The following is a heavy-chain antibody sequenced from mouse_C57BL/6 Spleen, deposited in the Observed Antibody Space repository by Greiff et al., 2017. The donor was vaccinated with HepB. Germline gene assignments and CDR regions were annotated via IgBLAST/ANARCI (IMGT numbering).Heavy chain of an antibody. J-gene: IGHJ4*01. D-gene: IGHD1-1*01. CDR3: ARITTVVARMDY. CDR2: IYPRSGNN. Sequence: VKLVESGAELARPGASVKLSCKASGYTFTSYGISWVKQRTGQGLEWIGEIYPRSGNNYYNEKFKGKATLTADKSSSTAYMELRSLTSEDSAVYFCARITTVVARMDYWGQGTSVTVSS. V-gene: IGHV1-81*01. CDR1: GYTFTSYG.